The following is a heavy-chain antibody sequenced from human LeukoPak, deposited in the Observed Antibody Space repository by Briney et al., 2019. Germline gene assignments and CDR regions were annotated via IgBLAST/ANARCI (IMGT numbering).Heavy chain of an antibody. CDR1: GFTFTNYA. CDR3: AKAPPRGSSDAFDI. Sequence: GGSLRLSCAASGFTFTNYAMSWVRQAPGKGLEWVSSISSSGGSTYYADSVKGRFTISRDNSKNTLFLQMDSLRAEDTAVYYCAKAPPRGSSDAFDIWGQGTMVTVSS. V-gene: IGHV3-23*01. CDR2: ISSSGGST. J-gene: IGHJ3*02. D-gene: IGHD2-2*01.